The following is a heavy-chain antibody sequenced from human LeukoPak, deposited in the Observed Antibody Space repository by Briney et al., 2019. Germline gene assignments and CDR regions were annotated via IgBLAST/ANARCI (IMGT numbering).Heavy chain of an antibody. V-gene: IGHV4-34*01. CDR3: ARGGDFWSGYFRRNYYYYYMDV. J-gene: IGHJ6*03. Sequence: SEILSLTCAVYGGSFSGYYWSWIRQPPGKGLEWIGEINHSGSTNYNPSLKSRVTISVDTSKNQFSLKLSSVTAADTAVYYCARGGDFWSGYFRRNYYYYYMDVWGKGTTVTVSS. CDR2: INHSGST. CDR1: GGSFSGYY. D-gene: IGHD3-3*01.